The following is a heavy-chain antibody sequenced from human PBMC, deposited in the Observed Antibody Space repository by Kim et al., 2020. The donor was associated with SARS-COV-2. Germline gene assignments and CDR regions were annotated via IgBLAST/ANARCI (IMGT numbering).Heavy chain of an antibody. CDR3: ARAGVVTTHYYYYGMDV. Sequence: FQGRVTITRDTSASTAYMELSSLRSEDTAVYYCARAGVVTTHYYYYGMDVWGQGTTVTVSS. J-gene: IGHJ6*02. V-gene: IGHV1-3*01. D-gene: IGHD3-3*01.